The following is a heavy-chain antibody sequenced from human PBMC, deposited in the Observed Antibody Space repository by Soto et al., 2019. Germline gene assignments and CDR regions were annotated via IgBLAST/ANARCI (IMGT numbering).Heavy chain of an antibody. D-gene: IGHD6-13*01. CDR3: ARGGSWYEN. J-gene: IGHJ4*02. V-gene: IGHV1-2*02. CDR2: INPNSGGT. Sequence: QVQLVQSGAEVKKPGASVKVSCKPSGNTFTAHFMHWVRQAPGQGLEWMGWINPNSGGTNYAPKFQGRVTMTREKSITTLYMELTSLRSDDTAIYDCARGGSWYENWGQGTRFPVSS. CDR1: GNTFTAHF.